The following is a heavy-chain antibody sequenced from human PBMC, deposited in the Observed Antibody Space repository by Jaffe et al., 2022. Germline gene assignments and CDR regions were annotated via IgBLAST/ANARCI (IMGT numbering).Heavy chain of an antibody. CDR3: ATSWSYYYYYYMDV. CDR2: IYYSGST. D-gene: IGHD2-8*02. V-gene: IGHV4-61*01. CDR1: GGSVSSGSYY. J-gene: IGHJ6*03. Sequence: QVQLQESGPGLVKPSETLSLTCTVSGGSVSSGSYYWSWIRQPPGKGLEWIGYIYYSGSTNYNPSLKSRVTISVDTSKNQFSLKLSSVTAADTAVYYCATSWSYYYYYYMDVWGKGTTVTVSS.